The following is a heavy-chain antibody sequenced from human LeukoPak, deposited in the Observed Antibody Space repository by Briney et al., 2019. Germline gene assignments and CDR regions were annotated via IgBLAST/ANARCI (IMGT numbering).Heavy chain of an antibody. J-gene: IGHJ4*02. D-gene: IGHD4-23*01. CDR3: ASMIYGGNSFYVY. CDR1: GGSFSGYY. CDR2: INHSGST. V-gene: IGHV4-34*01. Sequence: PSETLSLTCAVYGGSFSGYYWSWIRQPPGKGLVWIGEINHSGSTNCNPSLKSRVTISVDTSKNQFSLKLSSVTAADTAVYYCASMIYGGNSFYVYWGQGTLVTVSS.